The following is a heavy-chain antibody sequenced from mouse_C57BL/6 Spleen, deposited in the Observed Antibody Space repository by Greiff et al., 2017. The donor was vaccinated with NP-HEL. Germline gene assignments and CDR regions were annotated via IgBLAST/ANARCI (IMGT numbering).Heavy chain of an antibody. CDR3: AREDYDYDVGYFDV. CDR1: GFTFSDYG. CDR2: ISSGSSTI. Sequence: DVKLVESGGGLVKPGGSLKLSCAASGFTFSDYGLHWVRQAPEQGLEWVAYISSGSSTIYYADTVKGRFTISVDNAKNTLFLQMTSMRVEDTAMYYCAREDYDYDVGYFDVWGTGTTVTVSS. J-gene: IGHJ1*03. D-gene: IGHD2-4*01. V-gene: IGHV5-17*01.